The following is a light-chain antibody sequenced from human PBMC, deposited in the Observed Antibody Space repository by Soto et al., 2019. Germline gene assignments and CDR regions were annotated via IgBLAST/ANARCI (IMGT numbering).Light chain of an antibody. CDR3: QQYNNWPLT. Sequence: EIVMTQSPATLSVSPGERATLSCRASQSVNNNLAWYQQKPGQAPRLLIYGASARATGIPARFSGSGAATEFSHTISSLQSEDFAVYYCQQYNNWPLTFGGGTKVEIK. CDR2: GAS. J-gene: IGKJ4*01. CDR1: QSVNNN. V-gene: IGKV3-15*01.